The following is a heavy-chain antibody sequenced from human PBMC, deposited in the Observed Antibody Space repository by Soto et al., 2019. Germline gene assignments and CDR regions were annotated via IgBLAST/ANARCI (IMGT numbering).Heavy chain of an antibody. Sequence: QPGGSLRLSCAASGFTFDDYAMHWVRQAPGKGLEWVSGISWNSGSIGYADSVKGRFTISRDNAKNSLYLQMNSLRAEDTALYYCAKGKGEYCSGGSCYSHYYYGMDVWGQGTTVTVSS. CDR3: AKGKGEYCSGGSCYSHYYYGMDV. V-gene: IGHV3-9*01. CDR1: GFTFDDYA. CDR2: ISWNSGSI. J-gene: IGHJ6*02. D-gene: IGHD2-15*01.